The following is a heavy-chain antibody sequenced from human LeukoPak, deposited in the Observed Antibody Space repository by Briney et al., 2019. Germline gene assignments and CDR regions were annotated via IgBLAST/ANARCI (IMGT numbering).Heavy chain of an antibody. D-gene: IGHD3-3*01. J-gene: IGHJ6*02. V-gene: IGHV3-23*01. Sequence: GSLRLSCAASGFTFSSYAMNWVRQAPGKGLEWVSAFSGSGSSTYYADSVKGRFTISRDNSKDTLYLQMNSLRAEDTAVYYCAAAYFGVDQFYYGMDVWGQGTTVTVSS. CDR3: AAAYFGVDQFYYGMDV. CDR2: FSGSGSST. CDR1: GFTFSSYA.